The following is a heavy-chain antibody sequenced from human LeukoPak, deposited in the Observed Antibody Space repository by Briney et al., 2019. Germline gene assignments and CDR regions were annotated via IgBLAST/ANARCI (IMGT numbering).Heavy chain of an antibody. CDR2: IWYDGSNK. J-gene: IGHJ4*02. D-gene: IGHD5-24*01. Sequence: GRPLRLSCAASGFTFSSYGMHWVRQAPGKGLEGVAVIWYDGSNKYYADSVKGRFTISRDNSKNTLYLQMNSLRAEDTAVYYCARDRRDGYNAFDYWGQGTLVTVPT. CDR1: GFTFSSYG. V-gene: IGHV3-33*01. CDR3: ARDRRDGYNAFDY.